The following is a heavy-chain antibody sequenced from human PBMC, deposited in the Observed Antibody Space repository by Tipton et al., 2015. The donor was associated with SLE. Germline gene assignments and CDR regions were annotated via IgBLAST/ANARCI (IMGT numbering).Heavy chain of an antibody. CDR2: IYHSGSP. Sequence: TLSLTCTVSGGSISSAGYYWNWIRQQPGKGLEWVGSIYHSGSPFYNPSLKNRLTMSVDTSNNHFSLNLNSVTAADTAVYYCARYYGGNAIFDSWGQGTLVTVSS. J-gene: IGHJ4*02. CDR1: GGSISSAGYY. CDR3: ARYYGGNAIFDS. D-gene: IGHD4-23*01. V-gene: IGHV4-31*03.